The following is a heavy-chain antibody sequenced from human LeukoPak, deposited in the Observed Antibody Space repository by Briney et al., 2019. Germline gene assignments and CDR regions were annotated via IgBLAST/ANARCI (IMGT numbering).Heavy chain of an antibody. CDR1: GFTFSNYA. D-gene: IGHD5-24*01. J-gene: IGHJ4*02. CDR2: ITGSGGNT. Sequence: GGSLRLSCAASGFTFSNYAMSWVRQAPGKGLEWVSAITGSGGNTYYADSVKGRFTISRDDAKNSLYLQMNSLRAEDTAVFYCARLRDGYNLGSFDCWGQGTLVTVSS. V-gene: IGHV3-23*01. CDR3: ARLRDGYNLGSFDC.